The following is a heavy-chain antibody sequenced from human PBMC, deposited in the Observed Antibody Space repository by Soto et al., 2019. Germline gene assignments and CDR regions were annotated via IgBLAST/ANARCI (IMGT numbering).Heavy chain of an antibody. CDR2: ISGSGGST. V-gene: IGHV3-23*01. J-gene: IGHJ4*02. Sequence: GGSLRLSCVSSGFTFRNHGMHWVRQAPGKGLEWVAAISGSGGSTYYADSVKGRFTISRDNSKNTLYLQMNSLRAEDTAVYYCAKIGVVRAVIKGQFDYWGQGTPVTVSS. CDR1: GFTFRNHG. D-gene: IGHD3-10*01. CDR3: AKIGVVRAVIKGQFDY.